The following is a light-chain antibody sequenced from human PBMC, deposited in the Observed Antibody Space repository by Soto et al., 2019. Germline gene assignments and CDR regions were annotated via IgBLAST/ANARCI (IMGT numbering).Light chain of an antibody. Sequence: QLVLTQPASVSGSPGQSITISCTGTSSDVGGYNYVSWYQQHPGKAPKLMIYDVSNRPSGVSNRFSGSKSGNTASLTISGLQAEDEADYYCSSYTSSSTLLGTGTKLTVL. CDR3: SSYTSSSTL. CDR1: SSDVGGYNY. J-gene: IGLJ1*01. CDR2: DVS. V-gene: IGLV2-14*01.